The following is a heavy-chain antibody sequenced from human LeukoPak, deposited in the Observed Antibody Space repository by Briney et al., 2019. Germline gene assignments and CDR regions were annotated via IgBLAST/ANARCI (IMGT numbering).Heavy chain of an antibody. Sequence: GESLKISCKGSGYTFTTYWIAWVRQMPGKGLEWMGIIYPGDSDIRYSPSFQGQVTISADKSISTAYLQWSSLKASDTAIYYCARQKGSSGYNYDYWGQGTLVTVSS. J-gene: IGHJ4*02. CDR3: ARQKGSSGYNYDY. CDR1: GYTFTTYW. CDR2: IYPGDSDI. V-gene: IGHV5-51*01. D-gene: IGHD5-12*01.